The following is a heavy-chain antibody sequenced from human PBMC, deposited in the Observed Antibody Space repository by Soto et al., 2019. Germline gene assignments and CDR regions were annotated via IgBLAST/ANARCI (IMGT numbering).Heavy chain of an antibody. D-gene: IGHD2-2*01. V-gene: IGHV4-34*01. Sequence: SETLSLTCAVHGGSFSGYYWTWIRQTPGKGLEWIGEISHSGSTNYNPSLKSRVTMSADPSKSQFSLNLTSVTAADSGVYYCARGECSSIYCFTSWALDIWGQGTVVTVSS. CDR2: ISHSGST. CDR1: GGSFSGYY. J-gene: IGHJ3*02. CDR3: ARGECSSIYCFTSWALDI.